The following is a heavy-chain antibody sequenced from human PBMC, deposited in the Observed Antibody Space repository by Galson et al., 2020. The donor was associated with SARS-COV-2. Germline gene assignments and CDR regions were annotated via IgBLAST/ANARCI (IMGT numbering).Heavy chain of an antibody. J-gene: IGHJ3*02. CDR2: FYHSGST. V-gene: IGHV4-38-2*01. CDR1: GYSISGDYY. Sequence: SETLSLTCAVSGYSISGDYYWGWTRQPPGKGLEWIGSFYHSGSTYYNPSLKSRVTVSADTSKNQFSLNLSSVTVADTAMYFCARAGIAAAVDDAFDIWGQGTMVTVSS. CDR3: ARAGIAAAVDDAFDI. D-gene: IGHD6-13*01.